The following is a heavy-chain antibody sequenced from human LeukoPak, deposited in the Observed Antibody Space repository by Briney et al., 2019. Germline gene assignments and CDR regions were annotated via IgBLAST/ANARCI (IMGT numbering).Heavy chain of an antibody. CDR2: IIPIFGTA. CDR1: GGTFSSYA. J-gene: IGHJ6*03. Sequence: SVEVSCNASGGTFSSYAISWVRQAPGQGLEWMGGIIPIFGTANYAQKFQGRVTITTDESTSTAYMELSRLRSDDTAVYYCARDYSQEQWLVRTKSPSYGGNSDYYYYYMDVWGKGTTVTVSS. D-gene: IGHD4-23*01. V-gene: IGHV1-69*05. CDR3: ARDYSQEQWLVRTKSPSYGGNSDYYYYYMDV.